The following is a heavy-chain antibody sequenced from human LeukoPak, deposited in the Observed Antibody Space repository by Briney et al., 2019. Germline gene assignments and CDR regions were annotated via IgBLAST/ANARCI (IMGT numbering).Heavy chain of an antibody. CDR2: ISSSGSTI. D-gene: IGHD2-8*01. CDR1: GFTFSSYE. V-gene: IGHV3-48*03. J-gene: IGHJ4*02. Sequence: GGPLRLSCAASGFTFSSYEMNWVRQAPGKGLEWVSYISSSGSTIYYADSVKGRFTISRDNAKNSLYLQMNSLRAEDTAVYYCARGYGVTPTGYWGQGTLVTVSS. CDR3: ARGYGVTPTGY.